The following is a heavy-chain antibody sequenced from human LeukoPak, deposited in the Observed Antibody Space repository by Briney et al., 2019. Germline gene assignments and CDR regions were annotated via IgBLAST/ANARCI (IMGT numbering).Heavy chain of an antibody. CDR2: IYSTGDT. V-gene: IGHV4-59*08. D-gene: IGHD2-15*01. CDR3: ARHPFATPFDY. CDR1: GGSISGFY. Sequence: PSETLSLTCTVSGGSISGFYWSWIRQPPGKGLEWIGYIYSTGDTNSDPSLKSRVTVSLDTSKNQVSLRLSPVTAADTAVYYCARHPFATPFDYWGRGTLVTVSS. J-gene: IGHJ4*02.